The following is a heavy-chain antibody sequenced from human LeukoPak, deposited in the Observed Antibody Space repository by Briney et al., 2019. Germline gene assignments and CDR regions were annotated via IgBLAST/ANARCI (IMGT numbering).Heavy chain of an antibody. Sequence: GGSLRLPCAASGFTFSSYSMNWVRQAPGKGLEWVSSISSSSSYIYYADSVKGRFTISRDNAKNSLYLQMNSLRAEDTAVYYCARDLDYYDSSGYHAGINDDAFDIWGQGTMVTVSS. CDR3: ARDLDYYDSSGYHAGINDDAFDI. V-gene: IGHV3-21*01. CDR1: GFTFSSYS. D-gene: IGHD3-22*01. J-gene: IGHJ3*02. CDR2: ISSSSSYI.